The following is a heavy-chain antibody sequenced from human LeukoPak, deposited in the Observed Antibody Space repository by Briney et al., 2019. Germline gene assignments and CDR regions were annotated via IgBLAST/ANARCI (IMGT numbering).Heavy chain of an antibody. V-gene: IGHV4-59*01. CDR2: IYYSGST. CDR3: ARGSSGWFNWFDP. CDR1: GASISSYY. D-gene: IGHD6-19*01. Sequence: SETLSLTCTVSGASISSYYWNWIRQPPGKGLEWIGYIYYSGSTNYNPSLESRVTISVDTSKNQFSLKLSSVTAADTAVYYCARGSSGWFNWFDPWGQGTLVTVSS. J-gene: IGHJ5*02.